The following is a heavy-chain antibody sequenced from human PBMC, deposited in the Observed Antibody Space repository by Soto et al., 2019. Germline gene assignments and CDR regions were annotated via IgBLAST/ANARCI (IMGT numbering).Heavy chain of an antibody. CDR3: ARGGGFCGADCYKGGIDY. D-gene: IGHD2-21*02. Sequence: QVQLVESGGGVVQPGRSLRLSCAASGFIFSPYTMHWVRQTPGKGLEWVAVISYDGNDKYYADSVKGRFTISRDNSKNTLYLQMNSLRAEDTALYYCARGGGFCGADCYKGGIDYWGQGTLFTVSS. CDR1: GFIFSPYT. J-gene: IGHJ4*02. V-gene: IGHV3-30-3*01. CDR2: ISYDGNDK.